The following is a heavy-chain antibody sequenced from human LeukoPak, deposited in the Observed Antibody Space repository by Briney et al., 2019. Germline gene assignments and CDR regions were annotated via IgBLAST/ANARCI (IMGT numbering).Heavy chain of an antibody. Sequence: GGSLRHSCAASGFTFSDYHMSWIRQAPGKGLEWVSYISLSSTYTNYADSVKGRFTISRDNAKNLLYLQMNSLRAEDTAVYYCARDGWFGELDKDHFDYWGQGTLVTVSS. D-gene: IGHD3-10*01. V-gene: IGHV3-11*06. CDR2: ISLSSTYT. J-gene: IGHJ4*02. CDR3: ARDGWFGELDKDHFDY. CDR1: GFTFSDYH.